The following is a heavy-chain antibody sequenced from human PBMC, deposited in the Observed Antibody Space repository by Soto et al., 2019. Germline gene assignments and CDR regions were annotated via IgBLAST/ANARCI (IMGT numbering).Heavy chain of an antibody. CDR3: ATAQGVTAMVDYYYYGMDV. CDR1: GGSISSSSYY. V-gene: IGHV4-39*01. Sequence: SETLSLTCTVSGGSISSSSYYWGWIRQPPGKGLEWIGSIYYSGSTYYNPSLKSRVTISVDTSKNQSSLKLSSVTAADTAVYYCATAQGVTAMVDYYYYGMDVWGQGTTVTVSS. D-gene: IGHD5-18*01. CDR2: IYYSGST. J-gene: IGHJ6*02.